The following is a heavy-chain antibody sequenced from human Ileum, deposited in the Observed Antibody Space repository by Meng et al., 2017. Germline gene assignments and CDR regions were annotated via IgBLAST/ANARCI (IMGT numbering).Heavy chain of an antibody. Sequence: QLQLNQWGAGPLTPSEPLSLSCAVFGGSFNDYYGSWVRQSPGKGLEWIGQIHHSGRTNYKSSLERRVTISVDTSKSQFSLKLTSVTAADTAMYYCVRGPARETHDFDYWGQGALVTVSS. V-gene: IGHV4-34*01. CDR2: IHHSGRT. CDR1: GGSFNDYY. D-gene: IGHD1-26*01. CDR3: VRGPARETHDFDY. J-gene: IGHJ4*02.